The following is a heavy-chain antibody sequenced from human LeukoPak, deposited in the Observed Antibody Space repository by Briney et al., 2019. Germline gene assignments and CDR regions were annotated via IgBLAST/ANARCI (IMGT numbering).Heavy chain of an antibody. CDR3: ARRAGAYSHPYDY. CDR2: IYSDNT. J-gene: IGHJ4*02. Sequence: GGSLRLSCAASGFTFSPYGVHWVRQAPGKGLEWVSFIYSDNTHYSDSVKGRFTISRDNSKNTLYLQMNSLRAEDTAVYYCARRAGAYSHPYDYWGQGTLVTVSS. D-gene: IGHD4/OR15-4a*01. V-gene: IGHV3-53*01. CDR1: GFTFSPYG.